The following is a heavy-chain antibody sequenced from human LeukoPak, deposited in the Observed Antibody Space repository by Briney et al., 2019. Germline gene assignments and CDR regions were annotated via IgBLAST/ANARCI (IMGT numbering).Heavy chain of an antibody. V-gene: IGHV3-64D*06. CDR1: GFTFSSYA. J-gene: IGHJ4*02. CDR3: VKRGRQGDYAYDY. Sequence: GGSLRLSCSASGFTFSSYAMHWVRQGPGKGLEYVSSISTDGGSTFYADSVKGRFTISRDNSKNTLYLQMSSLRGEDTAVYYCVKRGRQGDYAYDYWGQGALVTASS. D-gene: IGHD4-17*01. CDR2: ISTDGGST.